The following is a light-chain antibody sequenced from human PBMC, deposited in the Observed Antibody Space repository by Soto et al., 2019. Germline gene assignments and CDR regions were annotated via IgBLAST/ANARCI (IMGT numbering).Light chain of an antibody. CDR3: QSYDSSLSGWV. V-gene: IGLV1-40*01. CDR1: SSNIGAAYD. CDR2: GXX. J-gene: IGLJ3*02. Sequence: QSVLTQPPSVSGAPGQRVTISCTGSSSNIGAAYDVHWYQQLPGTAPKLLIYGXXXRXXXXXXRXSGSKSGTSASLAITGLRAEDEXXYYCQSYDSSLSGWVFGGGTKLTVL.